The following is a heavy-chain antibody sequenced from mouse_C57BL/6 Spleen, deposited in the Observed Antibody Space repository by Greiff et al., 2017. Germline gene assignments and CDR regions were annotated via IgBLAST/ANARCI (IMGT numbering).Heavy chain of an antibody. CDR1: GYTFTSYG. D-gene: IGHD2-1*01. J-gene: IGHJ1*03. V-gene: IGHV1-81*01. CDR2: IYPRSGNT. Sequence: VQLQQSGAELARPGASVKLSCKASGYTFTSYGISWVKQRTGQGLEWIGEIYPRSGNTYYNEKFKGKATLTADKSSSTAYMELRSLTSEDSAVYYCAREPEYGNYDFDVWGTGTTVTVSS. CDR3: AREPEYGNYDFDV.